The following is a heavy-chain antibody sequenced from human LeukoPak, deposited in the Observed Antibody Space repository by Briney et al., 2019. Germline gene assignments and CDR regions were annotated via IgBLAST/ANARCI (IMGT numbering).Heavy chain of an antibody. Sequence: GGSLRLSCAASGFTFSSYAMSWVRQAPGKGLDWVSAISGSGASTYYADSVKGRFTISRDNSKNTLYLQMNSLRAEDTALYYCAKGGACGPDYYFDYWGQGTLVTVSS. CDR3: AKGGACGPDYYFDY. D-gene: IGHD1-26*01. V-gene: IGHV3-23*01. J-gene: IGHJ4*02. CDR1: GFTFSSYA. CDR2: ISGSGAST.